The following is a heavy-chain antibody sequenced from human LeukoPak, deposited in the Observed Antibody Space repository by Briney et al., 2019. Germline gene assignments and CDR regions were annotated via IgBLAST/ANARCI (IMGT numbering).Heavy chain of an antibody. CDR1: GFTFSSYA. V-gene: IGHV3-48*03. Sequence: GGSRRLSCAASGFTFSSYAMSWVRQAPGKGLEWVSYISSSGSTIYYADSVKGRFTISRDNAKNSLYLQMNSLRAEDTAVYYCAELGITMIGGVWGKGTTVTISS. D-gene: IGHD3-10*02. CDR3: AELGITMIGGV. J-gene: IGHJ6*04. CDR2: ISSSGSTI.